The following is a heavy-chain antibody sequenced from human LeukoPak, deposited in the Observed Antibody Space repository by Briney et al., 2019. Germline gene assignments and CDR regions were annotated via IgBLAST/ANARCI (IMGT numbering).Heavy chain of an antibody. J-gene: IGHJ4*02. D-gene: IGHD2-21*02. CDR3: STSLRGSDCCLDY. V-gene: IGHV3-74*01. CDR1: GFTFSNYW. Sequence: GGSLRLSCAASGFTFSNYWMHWVRQGPGKGLVWVSRIRSDGTSTSYADSVKGRFTISRDNAKNTLYLQMSSLRAEDTAVYYCSTSLRGSDCCLDYWGQGTLVAVSS. CDR2: IRSDGTST.